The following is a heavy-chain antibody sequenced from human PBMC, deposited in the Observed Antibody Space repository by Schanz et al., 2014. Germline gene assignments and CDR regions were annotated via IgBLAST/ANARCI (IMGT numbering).Heavy chain of an antibody. D-gene: IGHD3-22*01. CDR3: ARGGRGGYPGRAFDI. CDR2: TSSDGSLK. J-gene: IGHJ3*02. Sequence: QVQLVESGGGVVQPGRSLRLSCAASGFTFSSYAVHWVRQAPDKGLVWVAVTSSDGSLKYYADSVKGRFTISRENSRDTVFVKMKSVRGEDTAVYYCARGGRGGYPGRAFDIWGQGKMVTASS. V-gene: IGHV3-30*04. CDR1: GFTFSSYA.